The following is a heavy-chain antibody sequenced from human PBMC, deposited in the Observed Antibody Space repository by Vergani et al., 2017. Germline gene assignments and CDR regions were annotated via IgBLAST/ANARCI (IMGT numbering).Heavy chain of an antibody. CDR3: ARDVQWGWFDP. CDR1: GFTFSGSA. CDR2: IRSKANSYAT. V-gene: IGHV3-73*01. J-gene: IGHJ5*02. Sequence: EVQLLESGGGLVQPGGSLRLSCAASGFTFSGSAMHWVRQASGKGLEWVGRIRSKANSYATAYAASVKGRFTISRDDSKNTAYLQMNSLKTEDTAVYYCARDVQWGWFDPWGQGTLVTVSS. D-gene: IGHD1-26*01.